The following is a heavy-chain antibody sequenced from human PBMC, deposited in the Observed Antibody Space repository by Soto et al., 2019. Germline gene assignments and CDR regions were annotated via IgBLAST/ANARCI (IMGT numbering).Heavy chain of an antibody. CDR2: IYPGDSDT. CDR3: ARHSLLRGSSSIYYYGMDV. J-gene: IGHJ6*02. Sequence: GESLKISCKGSGYSFTSYWIGWVRQMPGKGLEWMGIIYPGDSDTRYSPSFQGQVTISADKSISTAYLQWSSLKASDTAMYYCARHSLLRGSSSIYYYGMDVWGQWTTVTVSS. D-gene: IGHD6-6*01. CDR1: GYSFTSYW. V-gene: IGHV5-51*01.